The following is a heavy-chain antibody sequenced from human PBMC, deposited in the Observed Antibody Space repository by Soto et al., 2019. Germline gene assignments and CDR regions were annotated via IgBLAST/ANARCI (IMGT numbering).Heavy chain of an antibody. CDR2: IFYNGNT. CDR1: GGSLSSSIYY. Sequence: QLQLQESGPGLVKPSETLSLTCTVSGGSLSSSIYYWGWIRQPPGKGLEWIGSIFYNGNTYYNPSLRSLVTISLDTSRNRFYLRLRSVTAADTAVYYCASAPVIAYFDSWGQGTLVTVSS. J-gene: IGHJ4*02. V-gene: IGHV4-39*01. CDR3: ASAPVIAYFDS. D-gene: IGHD2-21*01.